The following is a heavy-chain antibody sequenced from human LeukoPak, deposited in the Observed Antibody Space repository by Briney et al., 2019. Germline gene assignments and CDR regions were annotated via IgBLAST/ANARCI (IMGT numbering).Heavy chain of an antibody. CDR3: ASHYYYDSSGLT. D-gene: IGHD3-22*01. V-gene: IGHV4-34*01. Sequence: KPSETLSLTCAVYGGSFSGYYWSWIRQPPGKGLEWIGESNHSGSTKYNPSLKGRVTISVDTSKNQFSLKLSSVTAADTAVYYCASHYYYDSSGLTWGQGTLVTVSS. J-gene: IGHJ4*02. CDR2: SNHSGST. CDR1: GGSFSGYY.